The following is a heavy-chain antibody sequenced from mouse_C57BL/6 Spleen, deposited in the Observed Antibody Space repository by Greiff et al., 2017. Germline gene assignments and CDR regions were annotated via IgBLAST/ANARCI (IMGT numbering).Heavy chain of an antibody. Sequence: EVQRVESGPGLVKPSQSLSLTCSVTGYSITSGYYWNWIRQFPGNKLEWMGYISYDGSNNYNPSLKNRISITRDTSKNQFFLKLNSVTTEDTATYYCARYDYDEDFDYWGQGTTLTVSS. CDR1: GYSITSGYY. D-gene: IGHD2-4*01. V-gene: IGHV3-6*01. CDR3: ARYDYDEDFDY. J-gene: IGHJ2*01. CDR2: ISYDGSN.